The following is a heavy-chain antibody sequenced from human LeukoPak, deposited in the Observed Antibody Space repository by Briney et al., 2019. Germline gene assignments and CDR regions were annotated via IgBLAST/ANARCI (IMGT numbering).Heavy chain of an antibody. Sequence: SETLSLTCAVYGGSFSGYYWSWIRPPPGKGLEWIGEIHHRGTTYYNPSLRSRVTISVDTSKNQFSLRLTSVTAADTAVYYCARVTYNGYQHFDYWGQGNLVTVS. J-gene: IGHJ4*02. V-gene: IGHV4-34*01. D-gene: IGHD3-10*01. CDR1: GGSFSGYY. CDR2: IHHRGTT. CDR3: ARVTYNGYQHFDY.